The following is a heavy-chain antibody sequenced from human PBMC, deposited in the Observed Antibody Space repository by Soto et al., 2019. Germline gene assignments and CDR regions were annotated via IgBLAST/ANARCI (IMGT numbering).Heavy chain of an antibody. Sequence: PGRSLILSCAASGFTFSSYAIRWVRQAPGKGLEGVPAISVSGGSTYYAASVKFLFTISRDNSKNTLYLQMNSLRAEDTAVYYCAKSRGPRAAAIVTWYYSDYWAQGTLVPVSS. CDR1: GFTFSSYA. V-gene: IGHV3-23*01. J-gene: IGHJ4*02. D-gene: IGHD5-18*01. CDR3: AKSRGPRAAAIVTWYYSDY. CDR2: ISVSGGST.